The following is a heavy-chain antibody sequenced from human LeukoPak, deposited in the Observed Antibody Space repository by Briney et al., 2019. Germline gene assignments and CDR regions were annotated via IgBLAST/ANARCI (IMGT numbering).Heavy chain of an antibody. J-gene: IGHJ4*02. CDR1: GGSISSYY. CDR2: IYHSGIT. V-gene: IGHV4-59*01. Sequence: SETLSLTCTGSGGSISSYYWSWIRQPPGKGVEWIGDIYHSGITNYNPSLKSRVTMSVDTSKNQVSLKLSSVSAADTAVYYCARAWATDYFDYWGQGTLVPVSS. CDR3: ARAWATDYFDY.